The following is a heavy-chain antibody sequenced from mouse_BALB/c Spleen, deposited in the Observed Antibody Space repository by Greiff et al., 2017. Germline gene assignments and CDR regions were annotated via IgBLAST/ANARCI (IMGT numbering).Heavy chain of an antibody. CDR2: IDPANGNT. Sequence: VQLKESGAELVKPGASVKLSCTASGFNIKDTYMHWVKQRPEQGLEWIGRIDPANGNTKYDPKFQGKATITADTSSNTAYLQLSSLTSEDTAVYYFARDYYGSSLYAMDYWGQGTSVTVSS. CDR3: ARDYYGSSLYAMDY. CDR1: GFNIKDTY. D-gene: IGHD1-1*01. J-gene: IGHJ4*01. V-gene: IGHV14-3*02.